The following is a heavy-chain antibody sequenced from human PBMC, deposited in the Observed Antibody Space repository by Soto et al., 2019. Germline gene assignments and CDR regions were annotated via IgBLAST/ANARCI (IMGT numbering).Heavy chain of an antibody. CDR2: ISYDGSNK. CDR3: AKDSEDDSSCYYYEHPGYFDS. V-gene: IGHV3-30*18. J-gene: IGHJ4*02. D-gene: IGHD3-22*01. Sequence: QVQLVESGGGVVQPGRSLRLSCAASGFTFSSYGMHWVRQAPGKGLEWVAVISYDGSNKYYADSVKGRFTISRDNSKNTLHPQTIRLGAEDTAVYYCAKDSEDDSSCYYYEHPGYFDSWGQGTLVTVSS. CDR1: GFTFSSYG.